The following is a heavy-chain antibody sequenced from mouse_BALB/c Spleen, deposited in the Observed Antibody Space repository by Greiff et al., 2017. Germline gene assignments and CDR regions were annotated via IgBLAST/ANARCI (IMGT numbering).Heavy chain of an antibody. J-gene: IGHJ3*01. D-gene: IGHD2-3*01. CDR1: GYSITSDYA. CDR3: AGYDGYYAWFAY. CDR2: ISYSGST. V-gene: IGHV3-2*02. Sequence: EVKLVESGPGLVKPSQSLSLTCTVTGYSITSDYAWNWIRQFPGNKLEWMGYISYSGSTSYNPSLKSRISITRDTSKNQFFLQLNSVTTEDTATYYCAGYDGYYAWFAYWGQGTLVTVSA.